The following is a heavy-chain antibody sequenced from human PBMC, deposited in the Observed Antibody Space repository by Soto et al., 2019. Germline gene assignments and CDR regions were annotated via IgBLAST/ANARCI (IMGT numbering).Heavy chain of an antibody. J-gene: IGHJ4*02. CDR3: ARRGGATLHYFDY. CDR2: IGGTSGNT. Sequence: EVQLLESGGGLVQPGGSLRLSCAASGFTFSNSAMNWVRQAPGKGLEWVSTIGGTSGNTYYADSVKGRFTISRDKSKNTLYLQMNTLRAEDTAVYYGARRGGATLHYFDYWGQGTLVTVSS. D-gene: IGHD1-26*01. CDR1: GFTFSNSA. V-gene: IGHV3-23*01.